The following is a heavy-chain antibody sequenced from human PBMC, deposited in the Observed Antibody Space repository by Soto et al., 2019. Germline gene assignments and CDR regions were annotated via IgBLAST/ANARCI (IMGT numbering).Heavy chain of an antibody. CDR3: ACNYYDFWSGYYSVGYFDY. Sequence: SETLSLTCAVYGGSFSGHYWSWIRQPPGKGLEWVGEITRSGNTNYNPSLKSRVTISVDTSKNQFSLKLSSVTAADTAVYYCACNYYDFWSGYYSVGYFDYWAQGTPVTVSS. D-gene: IGHD3-3*01. J-gene: IGHJ4*02. CDR2: ITRSGNT. V-gene: IGHV4-34*01. CDR1: GGSFSGHY.